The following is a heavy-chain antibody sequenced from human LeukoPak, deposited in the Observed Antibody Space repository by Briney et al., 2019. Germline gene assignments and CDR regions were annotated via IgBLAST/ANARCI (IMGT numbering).Heavy chain of an antibody. Sequence: PSETLSLTCSVSGVSIGNSHYYWGWIRQPAGKGLEWIGRVYFSGSTNYNPSLKGRVTISVDTSKNQFSLKLSSVTAADTAVYYCARRPLGATTGSVAFDIWGQGTMVTVSS. CDR2: VYFSGST. J-gene: IGHJ3*02. CDR1: GVSIGNSHYY. V-gene: IGHV4-61*02. CDR3: ARRPLGATTGSVAFDI. D-gene: IGHD1-26*01.